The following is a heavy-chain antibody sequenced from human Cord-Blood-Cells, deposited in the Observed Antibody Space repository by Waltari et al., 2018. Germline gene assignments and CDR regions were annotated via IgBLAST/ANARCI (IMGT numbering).Heavy chain of an antibody. Sequence: QLQLVQSGAEGKTPGSSVKVSCKASGGTFSTYASSCVRQAPGPGLEWMGGIIPIFGTANYAQKFQGRVTITADESTSTAYMELSSLRSEDTAVYYCARSTIAARPDYFDYWGQGTLVTVSS. J-gene: IGHJ4*02. CDR1: GGTFSTYA. V-gene: IGHV1-69*01. D-gene: IGHD6-6*01. CDR3: ARSTIAARPDYFDY. CDR2: IIPIFGTA.